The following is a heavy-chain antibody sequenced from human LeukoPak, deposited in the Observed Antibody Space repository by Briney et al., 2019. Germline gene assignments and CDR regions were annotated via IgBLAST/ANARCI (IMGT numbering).Heavy chain of an antibody. J-gene: IGHJ3*02. CDR3: ARFLSDVVVVAAAPVDAFDI. CDR1: GGSFSGYY. CDR2: INHSGST. D-gene: IGHD2-15*01. V-gene: IGHV4-34*01. Sequence: SETLSLTCAVYGGSFSGYYWSWIRQPPGKGLEWIGEINHSGSTNYNPSLKSRVTISADTSKNQFSLKLSSVTAADTAVYYCARFLSDVVVVAAAPVDAFDIWGQGTMVTVSS.